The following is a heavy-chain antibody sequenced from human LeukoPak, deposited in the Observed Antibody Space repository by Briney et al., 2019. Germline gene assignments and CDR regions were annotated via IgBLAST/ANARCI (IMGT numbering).Heavy chain of an antibody. CDR2: INHSGST. CDR3: ARSVGWTHYYYYYGMDV. CDR1: GASFSGYY. D-gene: IGHD6-19*01. Sequence: SETLSLTCAVYGASFSGYYWSWIRQPPGKGLEWIGEINHSGSTNYNPSLKSRVTISVDTSKNQFSLKLSSVTAADTAVYYCARSVGWTHYYYYYGMDVWGQGTTVTVSS. J-gene: IGHJ6*02. V-gene: IGHV4-34*01.